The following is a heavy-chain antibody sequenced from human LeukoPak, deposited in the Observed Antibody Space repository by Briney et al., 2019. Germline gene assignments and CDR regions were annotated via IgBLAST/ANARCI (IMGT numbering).Heavy chain of an antibody. D-gene: IGHD2-15*01. CDR3: ARGIRRGYCSGGSCYPPRYYYGMDV. J-gene: IGHJ6*02. V-gene: IGHV3-13*01. CDR2: IGTAGDT. Sequence: GGSLRLSCAASGFTFSSYDMHWVRQATGKGLEWVSAIGTAGDTYYPGSVKGRFTISRENAKNSLYLQMNSLRAGDTAVYYCARGIRRGYCSGGSCYPPRYYYGMDVWGQGTTVTVSS. CDR1: GFTFSSYD.